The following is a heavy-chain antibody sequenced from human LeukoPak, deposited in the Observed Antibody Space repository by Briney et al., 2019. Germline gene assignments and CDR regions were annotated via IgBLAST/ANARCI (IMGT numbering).Heavy chain of an antibody. CDR2: IYYSGST. J-gene: IGHJ4*02. V-gene: IGHV4-59*01. CDR1: GGSISSYY. CDR3: ARDNRQAFDY. D-gene: IGHD2/OR15-2a*01. Sequence: SETLSLTCTVSGGSISSYYWSWIRQPPGKGLEWIGYIYYSGSTNYNPSLKSRVTISVDTSKNQFSLKLSSVTAADTAVYYCARDNRQAFDYWGQGTLVAVSS.